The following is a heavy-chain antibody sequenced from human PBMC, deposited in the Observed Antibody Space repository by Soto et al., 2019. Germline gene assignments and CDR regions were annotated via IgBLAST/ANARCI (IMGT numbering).Heavy chain of an antibody. J-gene: IGHJ4*02. D-gene: IGHD3-9*01. Sequence: GGSLRLSCAASGFTFSSYEMNWVRQAPGKGLEWASYISSSGSTIYYADSVKGRFTISRDNAKNSLYLQMNSLRAEDTAVYYCARDKMDGWLTRFDYWGQGTLVTVSS. CDR2: ISSSGSTI. V-gene: IGHV3-48*03. CDR3: ARDKMDGWLTRFDY. CDR1: GFTFSSYE.